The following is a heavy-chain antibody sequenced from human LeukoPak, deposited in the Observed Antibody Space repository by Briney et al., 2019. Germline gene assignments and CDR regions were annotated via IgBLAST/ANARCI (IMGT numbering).Heavy chain of an antibody. Sequence: SETLSLTCAVYGGSFSGYYWSWIRQPPGKGLEWIGEINHSGSTNYNPSLKSRVTISVDTSKNQFSLKLSSVTAADTAVYYCAREGYSSSWYDYWGQGTLVTVSP. CDR3: AREGYSSSWYDY. J-gene: IGHJ4*02. D-gene: IGHD6-13*01. CDR1: GGSFSGYY. CDR2: INHSGST. V-gene: IGHV4-34*01.